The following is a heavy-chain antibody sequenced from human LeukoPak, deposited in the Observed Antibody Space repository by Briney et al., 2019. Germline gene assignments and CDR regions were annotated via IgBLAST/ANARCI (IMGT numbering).Heavy chain of an antibody. Sequence: PGGSLRLSCAASGFTFSIYAMSWVRQAPGKGLEWVSAISGSGGSTYYADSVKGRFTISRDNSKNTLYLQMNSLRAEDTAVYYCAKDRVYYYDSSGNYAFDIWAKGQWSPSLQ. CDR3: AKDRVYYYDSSGNYAFDI. D-gene: IGHD3-22*01. J-gene: IGHJ3*02. CDR1: GFTFSIYA. V-gene: IGHV3-23*01. CDR2: ISGSGGST.